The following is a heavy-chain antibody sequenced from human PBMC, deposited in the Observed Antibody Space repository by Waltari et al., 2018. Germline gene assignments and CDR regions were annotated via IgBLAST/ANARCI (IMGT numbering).Heavy chain of an antibody. Sequence: QVQLQQSGPGLVKPSQTLSLTCDISGDSVSSNSAVWNWIRQSPSRGLEWLGRTYDRSKWYNDYAVSVKSRIIFNSDTSKNQLSLQLSSVTPEDTAVYYCASSSGYYKNWYIDLWGRGTLVTVSS. V-gene: IGHV6-1*01. CDR2: TYDRSKWYN. CDR1: GDSVSSNSAV. J-gene: IGHJ2*01. D-gene: IGHD3-22*01. CDR3: ASSSGYYKNWYIDL.